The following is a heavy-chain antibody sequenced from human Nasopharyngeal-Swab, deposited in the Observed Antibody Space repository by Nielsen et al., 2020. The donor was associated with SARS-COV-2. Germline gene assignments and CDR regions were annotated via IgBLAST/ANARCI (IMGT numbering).Heavy chain of an antibody. J-gene: IGHJ3*02. CDR1: GFTFNIYA. V-gene: IGHV3-23*01. CDR2: ISASGGST. Sequence: GESLKISCIASGFTFNIYAMDWVRRTPGRGLQWVSGISASGGSTYYKDSVKGHFAVSRDDSRNTQYLQMHSMRVEYTALYYCAKDDVVRGDAFDIWGQGTMVTVSS. D-gene: IGHD3-10*01. CDR3: AKDDVVRGDAFDI.